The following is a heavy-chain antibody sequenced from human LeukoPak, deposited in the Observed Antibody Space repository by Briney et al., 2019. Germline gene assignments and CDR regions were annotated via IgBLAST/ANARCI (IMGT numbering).Heavy chain of an antibody. CDR1: GGSISSYY. J-gene: IGHJ3*02. CDR2: IYYSGST. CDR3: ARGLDSSGYYEALNAFDI. V-gene: IGHV4-59*01. Sequence: SETLSLTCTVSGGSISSYYWSWIRQPPGKGLEWIGYIYYSGSTNYNPSLKSRVTISVDTSKNQFSLKLSSVTAADTAVYYCARGLDSSGYYEALNAFDIWGQGTMVTVSS. D-gene: IGHD3-22*01.